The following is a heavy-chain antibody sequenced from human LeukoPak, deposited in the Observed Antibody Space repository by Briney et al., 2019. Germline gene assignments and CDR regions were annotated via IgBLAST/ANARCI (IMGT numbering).Heavy chain of an antibody. CDR3: TRDINWNYGY. CDR1: GYTFTGYY. Sequence: PGASVKVSCKTSGYTFTGYYMHWVRQAPGQGLEWMGWINPNSGGTNYAQKFQGRVTMTRDTSISTAYMELSRLTSDDTAVYYCTRDINWNYGYWGQGTLVTVSS. CDR2: INPNSGGT. V-gene: IGHV1-2*02. J-gene: IGHJ4*02. D-gene: IGHD1-7*01.